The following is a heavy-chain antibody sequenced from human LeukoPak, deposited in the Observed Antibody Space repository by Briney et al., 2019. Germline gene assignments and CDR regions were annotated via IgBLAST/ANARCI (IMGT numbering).Heavy chain of an antibody. V-gene: IGHV1-46*01. CDR2: INPSGGST. CDR3: ARDFGRAAAGSPSAENYYYGMDV. Sequence: GASVKVSCKASGYTFTSYYMHWVRQAPGQGLEWMGIINPSGGSTSYAQKSQGRVTMTRDTSTSTVYMELSSLRSEDTAVYYCARDFGRAAAGSPSAENYYYGMDVWGQGTTVTVSS. D-gene: IGHD6-13*01. J-gene: IGHJ6*02. CDR1: GYTFTSYY.